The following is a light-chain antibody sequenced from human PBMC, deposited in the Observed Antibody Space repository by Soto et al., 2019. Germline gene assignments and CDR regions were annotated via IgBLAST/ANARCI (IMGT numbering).Light chain of an antibody. Sequence: DIQMTQSPSSLSASVGDRVSSTCQASQDIGNYLNWYQQIPGKAPKLLIFDASNLESGVPSRFSGSGSGTDFTFTISSLQPEDIATYYCQQYETLPITFGQGTQLEIK. CDR1: QDIGNY. V-gene: IGKV1-33*01. CDR3: QQYETLPIT. J-gene: IGKJ5*01. CDR2: DAS.